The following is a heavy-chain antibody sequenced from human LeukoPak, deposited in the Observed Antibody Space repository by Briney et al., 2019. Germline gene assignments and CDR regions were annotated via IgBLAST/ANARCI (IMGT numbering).Heavy chain of an antibody. CDR3: AKARHSGSYYFDY. CDR2: ISDSGGST. Sequence: PGGSLRLSCAASGFTFSSYWMHWVRQAPGKWLEWVSAISDSGGSTYYADSVKGRFTISRDNSKNSLYLQMNSLRAEDTALYYCAKARHSGSYYFDYWGQGTLVTVSS. V-gene: IGHV3-43D*03. J-gene: IGHJ4*02. D-gene: IGHD1-26*01. CDR1: GFTFSSYW.